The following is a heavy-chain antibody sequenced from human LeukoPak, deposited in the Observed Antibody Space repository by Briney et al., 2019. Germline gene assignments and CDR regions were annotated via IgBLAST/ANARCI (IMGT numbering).Heavy chain of an antibody. Sequence: PGRSLRLSCAASGFTFSTYAMHWVRQAPGKGLEWVAFTSFDESNKFYADSVKGRFTISRDNAKNSLYLQMNSLRAEDTALYYCAKDPNYDILTGYGAGVFDYWGQGTLVTVSS. D-gene: IGHD3-9*01. V-gene: IGHV3-30-3*01. CDR2: TSFDESNK. J-gene: IGHJ4*02. CDR3: AKDPNYDILTGYGAGVFDY. CDR1: GFTFSTYA.